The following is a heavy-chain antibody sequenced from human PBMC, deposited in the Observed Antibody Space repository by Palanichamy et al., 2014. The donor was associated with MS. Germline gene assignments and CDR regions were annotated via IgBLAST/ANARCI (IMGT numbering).Heavy chain of an antibody. CDR3: AKGLDLLVVPASIMGYDYGLDV. V-gene: IGHV3-23*01. CDR2: ISGGGNI. J-gene: IGHJ6*02. D-gene: IGHD2-2*02. CDR1: GFTFRNYA. Sequence: EVQLLESGGGLVQPGGSLRLSCAASGFTFRNYAMNWVRQAPGKGLEWVSGISGGGNIHYADSVKGRFAVSRDSSRNTLHLQMSSLRDEDTAVYYCAKGLDLLVVPASIMGYDYGLDVWGQGTAVTVSS.